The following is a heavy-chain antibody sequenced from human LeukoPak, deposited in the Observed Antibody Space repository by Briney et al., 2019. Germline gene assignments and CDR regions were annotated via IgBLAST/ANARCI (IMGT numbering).Heavy chain of an antibody. Sequence: PGGSLRLSCAASGFMFSSYAMSWVRQAPGKGLEWVSFIGTSGNTIYYADSVKGRFTVSRDNAKNSLFLQMNSLRAEDTAVYYCARDQWLDYWGQGTLVTVSS. V-gene: IGHV3-48*01. CDR2: IGTSGNTI. CDR1: GFMFSSYA. D-gene: IGHD6-19*01. CDR3: ARDQWLDY. J-gene: IGHJ4*02.